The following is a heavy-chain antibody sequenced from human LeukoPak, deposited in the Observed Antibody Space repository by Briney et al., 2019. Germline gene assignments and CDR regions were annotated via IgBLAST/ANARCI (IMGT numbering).Heavy chain of an antibody. CDR3: ARVPFDYADYGDAGAFDI. D-gene: IGHD4-17*01. CDR2: IYHSGST. V-gene: IGHV4-30-2*01. J-gene: IGHJ3*02. CDR1: GGSISSGGYY. Sequence: SETLSLTCTVSGGSISSGGYYWSWIRQPPGKGLEWIGYIYHSGSTYYNPSLKSRVTISVDRSKNQFFLKLSSVTAADTAVYYCARVPFDYADYGDAGAFDIWGQGTMVTVSS.